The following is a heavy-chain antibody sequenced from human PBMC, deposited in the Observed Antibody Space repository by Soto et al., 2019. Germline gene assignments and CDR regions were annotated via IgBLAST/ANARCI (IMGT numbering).Heavy chain of an antibody. CDR3: ARDKYCSGGSCQGHYYYYGMDV. CDR1: GGTFSSYA. D-gene: IGHD2-15*01. Sequence: SVKVSCKASGGTFSSYAISWVRQAPGQGLEWMGGIIPIFGTANYAQKFQGRATITADESTSTAYMELSSLRSEDTAVYYCARDKYCSGGSCQGHYYYYGMDVWGQGTTVTVSS. V-gene: IGHV1-69*13. J-gene: IGHJ6*02. CDR2: IIPIFGTA.